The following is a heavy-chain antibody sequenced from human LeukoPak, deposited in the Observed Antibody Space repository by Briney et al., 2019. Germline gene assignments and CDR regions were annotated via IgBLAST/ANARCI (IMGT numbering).Heavy chain of an antibody. CDR1: GGSFSGYY. Sequence: SETLSLTCAVYGGSFSGYYWSWIRQPPGKGLEWIGEINHSGSTNYNPSLKSRVTISVDTSKNQFSLKLSSVTAADTAVYYCARNLTYYYGSGSYSQGDYWGQGTLVTVSS. V-gene: IGHV4-34*01. CDR2: INHSGST. D-gene: IGHD3-10*01. CDR3: ARNLTYYYGSGSYSQGDY. J-gene: IGHJ4*02.